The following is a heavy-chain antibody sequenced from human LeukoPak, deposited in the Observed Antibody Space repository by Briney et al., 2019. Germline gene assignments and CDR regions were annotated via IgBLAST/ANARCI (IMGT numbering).Heavy chain of an antibody. CDR2: IYPGDSDT. CDR1: GYTFTIYR. D-gene: IGHD6-13*01. J-gene: IGHJ4*02. V-gene: IGHV5-51*01. Sequence: GESLKISCKGSGYTFTIYRIGWVRQMPGKGLEWMGIIYPGDSDTRYSPSFQGRVTISADKSISTAYLQWSSLKASDTAMYYCARGSRIAAADYWGQGTLVTVSS. CDR3: ARGSRIAAADY.